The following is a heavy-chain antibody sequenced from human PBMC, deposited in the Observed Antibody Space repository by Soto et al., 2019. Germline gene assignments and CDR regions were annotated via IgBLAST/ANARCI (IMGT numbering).Heavy chain of an antibody. Sequence: ASVKVSCKASGYTFTSYAMHWVRQAPGQRLEWMGWINAGNGNTKYSQKFQGRVTITRDTSASTAYMELSSLRSEDTAVYYCARDAEQLVYYYYYYGMDVWGQGTTVTVSS. D-gene: IGHD6-13*01. CDR2: INAGNGNT. CDR1: GYTFTSYA. CDR3: ARDAEQLVYYYYYYGMDV. J-gene: IGHJ6*02. V-gene: IGHV1-3*01.